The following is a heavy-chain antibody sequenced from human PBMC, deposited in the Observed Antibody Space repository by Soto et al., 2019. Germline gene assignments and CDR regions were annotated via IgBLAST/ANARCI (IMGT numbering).Heavy chain of an antibody. Sequence: QVQLQESGPGLVKPSQTLSLTCTVSGGSISSGDYYWTWIRQPPGNGREGIGYIHYSGTTHYKPSLKSRLTISLDTSKNQFSLKLSYVTAADTAVYYCARVAGYYDSSGYNWFDPWGQGTLVTVSS. D-gene: IGHD3-22*01. CDR1: GGSISSGDYY. V-gene: IGHV4-30-4*01. J-gene: IGHJ5*02. CDR2: IHYSGTT. CDR3: ARVAGYYDSSGYNWFDP.